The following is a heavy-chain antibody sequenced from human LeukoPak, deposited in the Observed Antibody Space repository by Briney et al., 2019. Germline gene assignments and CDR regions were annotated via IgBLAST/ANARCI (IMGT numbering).Heavy chain of an antibody. V-gene: IGHV1-8*01. CDR2: MNPNSGNT. CDR1: GYTFTSYD. D-gene: IGHD2/OR15-2a*01. J-gene: IGHJ1*01. CDR3: AGGREPKNKYFQH. Sequence: ASVKVSCKASGYTFTSYDINWVRQATGQGLEWMGWMNPNSGNTGYAQKFQGRVTMTRNTSISTAYMELSSLRSEDTAVYYCAGGREPKNKYFQHWGQGHPGHRLL.